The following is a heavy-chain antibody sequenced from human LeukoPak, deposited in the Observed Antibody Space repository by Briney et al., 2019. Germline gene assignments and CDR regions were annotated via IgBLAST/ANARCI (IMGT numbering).Heavy chain of an antibody. CDR3: ARSYYDILTGFDY. Sequence: SQTLSLTCAVSGGSISSGGYSWSWIRQPPGKGLEWIGYIYHSGSTYYNPSLKSRVTISVDTSKNQFSLKLSSVTAADTAVYYCARSYYDILTGFDYWGQGTLVTVSS. CDR2: IYHSGST. J-gene: IGHJ4*02. D-gene: IGHD3-9*01. CDR1: GGSISSGGYS. V-gene: IGHV4-30-2*02.